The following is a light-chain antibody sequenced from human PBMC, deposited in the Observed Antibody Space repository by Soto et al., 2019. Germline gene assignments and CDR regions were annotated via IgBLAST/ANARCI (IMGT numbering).Light chain of an antibody. CDR3: MQSIQLPLT. J-gene: IGKJ4*01. CDR1: QSLLHSAGKTY. Sequence: IVLTQTLLSLSVTPGQPASISCKSSQSLLHSAGKTYLDWYLQKPGQPPQFLIYEFSTRFSGVPDRYSGSGSGTDFTLTIGRVESEDVGVYYGMQSIQLPLTFGGGTKVETK. CDR2: EFS. V-gene: IGKV2D-29*01.